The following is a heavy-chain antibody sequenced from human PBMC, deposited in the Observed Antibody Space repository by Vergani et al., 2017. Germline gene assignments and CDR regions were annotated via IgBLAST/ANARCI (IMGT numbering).Heavy chain of an antibody. Sequence: EVQLVQSGAEVKKPGESLKISCKGSGYSFTSYWIGWVRQMPGKGLEWMGIIYPGDSDTRYSQSFQGQVTISADKSISTAYLQWSSLKASDTAMYYCARMGDSSGWEYYFDYWGQGTLVTVSS. CDR3: ARMGDSSGWEYYFDY. D-gene: IGHD6-19*01. CDR1: GYSFTSYW. J-gene: IGHJ4*02. CDR2: IYPGDSDT. V-gene: IGHV5-51*03.